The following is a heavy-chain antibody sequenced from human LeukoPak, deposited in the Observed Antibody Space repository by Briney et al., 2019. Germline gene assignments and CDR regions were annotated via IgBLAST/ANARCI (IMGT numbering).Heavy chain of an antibody. V-gene: IGHV1-2*06. J-gene: IGHJ4*02. Sequence: ASVKVSCKASGYTFTGYYMHWVRQAPGQGLEWMGRINPNSGGTNYAQKFQGRVTMTRDTSISTAYMELSRLRSDDTAVYYCARPGYGSGSFDYWGQGTLVTVSS. CDR2: INPNSGGT. D-gene: IGHD6-19*01. CDR3: ARPGYGSGSFDY. CDR1: GYTFTGYY.